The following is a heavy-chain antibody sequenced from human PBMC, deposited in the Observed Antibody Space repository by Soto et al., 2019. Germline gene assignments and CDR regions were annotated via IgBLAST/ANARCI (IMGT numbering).Heavy chain of an antibody. V-gene: IGHV1-18*01. CDR3: ARDLDHRWGGARDYYGMDV. CDR1: GYTCTSYG. Sequence: QVQLVQSGAEVKKPGASVMVSCKASGYTCTSYGISWVRQAPGQGLEWMGWISAYNGNTNYAQKLQCRVTMTTDTSTSTAYMELRSLRSDDTAVYYCARDLDHRWGGARDYYGMDVWGQGTTVTVFS. CDR2: ISAYNGNT. J-gene: IGHJ6*02. D-gene: IGHD3-10*01.